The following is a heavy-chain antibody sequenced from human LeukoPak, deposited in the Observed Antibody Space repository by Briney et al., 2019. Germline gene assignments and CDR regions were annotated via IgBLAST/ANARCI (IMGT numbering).Heavy chain of an antibody. J-gene: IGHJ6*02. CDR2: ISSSGSTI. D-gene: IGHD3-10*01. CDR3: ARSPWIRGGINYGMDV. V-gene: IGHV3-11*01. CDR1: GFTFSDYY. Sequence: GGSLRLSCAASGFTFSDYYMSWIRQAPGKGLEWVSYISSSGSTIYYADSVKGRFTISRDNTKNSLYLQMNSLRAEDTAVYYCARSPWIRGGINYGMDVWGQGTTVTVSS.